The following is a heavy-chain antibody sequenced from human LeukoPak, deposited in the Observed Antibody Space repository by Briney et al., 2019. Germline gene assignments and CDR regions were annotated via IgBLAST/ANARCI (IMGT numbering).Heavy chain of an antibody. CDR3: AKDLSNWNYRGGDS. D-gene: IGHD1-7*01. CDR1: GFTFRSYA. V-gene: IGHV3-23*01. CDR2: ISSSGSNT. J-gene: IGHJ4*02. Sequence: GGSLRLSCAASGFTFRSYAMNWVRQAPGKGLEWVSAISSSGSNTYYADSAKGRFTISRDNSKNTLYLQMRSLRAEDTAVYYCAKDLSNWNYRGGDSWGQGTLVTVSS.